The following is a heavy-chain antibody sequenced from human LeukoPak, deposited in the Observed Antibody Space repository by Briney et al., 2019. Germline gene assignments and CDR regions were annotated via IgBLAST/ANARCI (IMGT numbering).Heavy chain of an antibody. CDR3: ARTSGWLNYFDY. J-gene: IGHJ4*02. CDR1: GYTFTGYY. V-gene: IGHV1-18*04. CDR2: ISAYNGNT. D-gene: IGHD6-19*01. Sequence: ASVKVSCKASGYTFTGYYMHWVRQAPGQGLEWMGWISAYNGNTNYAQKLQGRVTMTTDTSTSTAYMELRSLRSDDTAVYYCARTSGWLNYFDYWGQGTLVTVSS.